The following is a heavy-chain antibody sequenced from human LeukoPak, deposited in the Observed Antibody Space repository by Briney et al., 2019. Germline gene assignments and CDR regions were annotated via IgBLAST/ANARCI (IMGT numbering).Heavy chain of an antibody. V-gene: IGHV4-4*07. J-gene: IGHJ4*02. Sequence: PSETLSLTCTVSGGSINNYYWNWIRQPAGKGLEWIGRIYTSGRLYTSGSTNYNPSLKSRVTMSVDTFKNQFSLKLSSVTAADTAVYYCARDSAQGSGKYYFDYWGQGTLVTVSS. CDR3: ARDSAQGSGKYYFDY. CDR2: IYTSGRLYTSGST. D-gene: IGHD3-3*01. CDR1: GGSINNYY.